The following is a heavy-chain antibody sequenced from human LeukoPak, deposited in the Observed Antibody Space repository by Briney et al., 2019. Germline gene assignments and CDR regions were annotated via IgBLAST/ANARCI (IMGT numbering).Heavy chain of an antibody. D-gene: IGHD6-19*01. CDR1: GYTFTGYY. Sequence: ASVKVSCKSSGYTFTGYYMHWVRQPPGQGLEWMGCINPNSGGTNYAQKFQGRVTMTSDTYISTAYMELSRQRSDDTAVYYCASFIVAGGTNDYWGQGTLVTVSS. CDR2: INPNSGGT. V-gene: IGHV1-2*02. J-gene: IGHJ4*02. CDR3: ASFIVAGGTNDY.